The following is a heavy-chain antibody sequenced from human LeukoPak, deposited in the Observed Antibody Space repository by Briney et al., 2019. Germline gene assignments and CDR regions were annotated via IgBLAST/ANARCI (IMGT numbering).Heavy chain of an antibody. Sequence: SETLSLTCTVSGGSISSYYWSWIRQPPGKGLEWIGYIYYSGSTNYNPSLKSRVTISVDTSKNQFSLKLSSVTAADPGVYYCARGGTMVRGVITRFDYWGQGTLVTVSS. CDR3: ARGGTMVRGVITRFDY. D-gene: IGHD3-10*01. CDR1: GGSISSYY. J-gene: IGHJ4*02. CDR2: IYYSGST. V-gene: IGHV4-59*01.